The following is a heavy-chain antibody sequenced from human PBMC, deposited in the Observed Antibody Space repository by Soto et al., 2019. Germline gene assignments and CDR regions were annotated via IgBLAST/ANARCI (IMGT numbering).Heavy chain of an antibody. CDR2: IYYSGST. CDR1: GGSISSYY. V-gene: IGHV4-59*01. D-gene: IGHD6-19*01. J-gene: IGHJ4*02. CDR3: AAGYSSGWYHD. Sequence: SETLSLTCTVSGGSISSYYWSWIRQPPGKGLEWIGYIYYSGSTNYNPSLKSRVTISVDTSKNQFSLKLSSVTAADTAVYYCAAGYSSGWYHDWGQGTRVTVSS.